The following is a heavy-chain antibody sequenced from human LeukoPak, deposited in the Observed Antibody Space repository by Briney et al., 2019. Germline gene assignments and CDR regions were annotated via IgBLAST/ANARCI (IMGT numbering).Heavy chain of an antibody. Sequence: SETLSLTCAVYGGSFSGYYWSWIRQPPGKGLEWSGEINHSGSTNYNPSLKSRVTISVDTSKNQFSLKLSSVTAADTAVYYCARVNSPMILCYYYGMDVWGQGTTVTVSS. CDR1: GGSFSGYY. CDR3: ARVNSPMILCYYYGMDV. D-gene: IGHD3-16*01. CDR2: INHSGST. J-gene: IGHJ6*02. V-gene: IGHV4-34*01.